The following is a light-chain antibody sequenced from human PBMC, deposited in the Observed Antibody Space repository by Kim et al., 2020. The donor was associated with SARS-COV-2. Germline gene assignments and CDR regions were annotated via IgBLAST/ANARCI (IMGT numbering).Light chain of an antibody. CDR2: LYSDGRP. Sequence: ASVKLTGTLSSGHSHYAVAWYQQRPLKSPRYLMKLYSDGRPVKGDGIPDRLSGSTSGPERYLTISGLQSEDEADYYCQTLGSGTVVFGGGTQLTVL. J-gene: IGLJ2*01. V-gene: IGLV4-69*01. CDR3: QTLGSGTVV. CDR1: SGHSHYA.